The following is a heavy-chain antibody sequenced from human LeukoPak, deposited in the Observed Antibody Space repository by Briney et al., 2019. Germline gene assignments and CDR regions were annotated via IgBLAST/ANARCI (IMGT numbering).Heavy chain of an antibody. CDR3: ASGDPQGGTWYLDY. CDR2: LSSSGSTI. V-gene: IGHV3-48*03. D-gene: IGHD7-27*01. J-gene: IGHJ4*02. CDR1: AFTCSSYE. Sequence: PGGSMTLSCAASAFTCSSYEMNWVRQAPGKGLDSLTYLSSSGSTIYYADSVKGRFTISRDNAKNSLYLQMNSLRAEDTAVYYCASGDPQGGTWYLDYWGQGTLVTVSS.